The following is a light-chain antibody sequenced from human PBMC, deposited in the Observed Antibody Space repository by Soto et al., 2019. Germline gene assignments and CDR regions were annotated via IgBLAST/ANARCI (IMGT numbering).Light chain of an antibody. V-gene: IGKV3D-15*01. Sequence: EIVLTQSPATLYASPGERATLSCRATQSVGSNLAWFQQRPGQAPRLLVYGVSTRATGIPARFSGSGSETEFTLTISSLQSEDFAFYYCQQYYNWPPLTFGGGTKV. CDR3: QQYYNWPPLT. CDR1: QSVGSN. J-gene: IGKJ4*01. CDR2: GVS.